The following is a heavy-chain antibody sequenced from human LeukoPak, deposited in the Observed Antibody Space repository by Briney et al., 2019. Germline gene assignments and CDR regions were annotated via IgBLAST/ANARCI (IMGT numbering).Heavy chain of an antibody. CDR3: ATASYSGYDKPFDY. CDR2: FDPEDGET. D-gene: IGHD5-12*01. J-gene: IGHJ4*02. V-gene: IGHV1-24*01. CDR1: GYTLTVLS. Sequence: ASVKVSCKVSGYTLTVLSMHWVRQAPGKGLEWMGGFDPEDGETMYAQKFQGRVTMTEDTSTDTAYMELSSLRSEDTAVYYCATASYSGYDKPFDYWGQGTLVTVSS.